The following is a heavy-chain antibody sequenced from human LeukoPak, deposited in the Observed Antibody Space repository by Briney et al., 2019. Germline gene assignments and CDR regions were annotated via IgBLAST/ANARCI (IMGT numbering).Heavy chain of an antibody. Sequence: ASVKVSCKASGYTFTSYGISWVRQAPGQGLEWMGWISTYNGNTNYAQKLQGRVTMTTDTSTSTAYMELRSLRSDDTAVYYCARGIAVAGTILNYYGMDVWGQGTTVTVSS. V-gene: IGHV1-18*01. CDR2: ISTYNGNT. J-gene: IGHJ6*02. D-gene: IGHD6-19*01. CDR3: ARGIAVAGTILNYYGMDV. CDR1: GYTFTSYG.